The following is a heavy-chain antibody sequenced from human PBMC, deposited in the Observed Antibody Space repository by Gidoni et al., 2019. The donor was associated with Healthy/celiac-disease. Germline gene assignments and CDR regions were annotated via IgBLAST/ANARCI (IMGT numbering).Heavy chain of an antibody. V-gene: IGHV4-34*01. CDR1: GGSFSGYY. Sequence: QVQLPQWCAGLLKPSETLSVTCAVYGGSFSGYYWSWIRQPPGKGLEWIGEINHSGSTNYNPSLKSRVTISVDTSKNQFSLKMSSGNAADTAVYYCGSSSWDYWGQGTLVTVSS. CDR2: INHSGST. CDR3: GSSSWDY. D-gene: IGHD6-13*01. J-gene: IGHJ4*02.